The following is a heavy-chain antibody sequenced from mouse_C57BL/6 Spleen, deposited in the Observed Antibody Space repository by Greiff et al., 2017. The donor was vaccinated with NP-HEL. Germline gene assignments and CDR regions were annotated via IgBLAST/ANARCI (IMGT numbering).Heavy chain of an antibody. CDR1: GYTFTSYW. CDR3: ARRRDYSNYGGEAMDY. J-gene: IGHJ4*01. V-gene: IGHV1-50*01. CDR2: IDPSDSYT. D-gene: IGHD2-5*01. Sequence: VQLQQSGAELVKPGASVKLSCKASGYTFTSYWMQWVKQRPGQGLEWIGEIDPSDSYTNYNQKFKGKATLTVDTSSSTAYMQLSSLTSEDSAVYYWARRRDYSNYGGEAMDYWGQGTSVTVSS.